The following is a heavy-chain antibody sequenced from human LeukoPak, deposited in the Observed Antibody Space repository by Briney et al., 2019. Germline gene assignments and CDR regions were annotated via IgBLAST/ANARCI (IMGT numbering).Heavy chain of an antibody. Sequence: SETLSLTCTVSGDSISSYYWSWIRQPPGKGLEWIGHIYYSGNTNYNPSLKSRVTISVDTSKNQFSLKLRSVTATDTAVYYCARHVRQYGDYANWFDPWGQGTLVTVSS. V-gene: IGHV4-59*08. D-gene: IGHD4-17*01. CDR1: GDSISSYY. CDR2: IYYSGNT. J-gene: IGHJ5*02. CDR3: ARHVRQYGDYANWFDP.